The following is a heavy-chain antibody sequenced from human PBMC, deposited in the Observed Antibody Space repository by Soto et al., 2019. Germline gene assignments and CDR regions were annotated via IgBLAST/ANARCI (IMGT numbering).Heavy chain of an antibody. V-gene: IGHV1-2*04. J-gene: IGHJ6*02. CDR1: GYTFTGYY. Sequence: QVPLEQSGAEVKKPGASVKVSCKASGYTFTGYYMHWVRQAHGQGLEWMGWINPNSGGTNYAQKFQGWVTMTRDTSISKAYMEMSRMRSDDTAVYYCARWGYYCMDVWGQGTTVTDSS. CDR3: ARWGYYCMDV. D-gene: IGHD3-16*01. CDR2: INPNSGGT.